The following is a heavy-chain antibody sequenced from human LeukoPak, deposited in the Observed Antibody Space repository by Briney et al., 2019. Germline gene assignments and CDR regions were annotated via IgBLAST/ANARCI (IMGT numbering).Heavy chain of an antibody. CDR3: ARGRYYDILTGYPPPFDY. V-gene: IGHV4-34*01. Sequence: NASETLSLTCAVYGGSFSGYYWSWIRQPPGKGLEWIGEINHSGSTNYNPSLKSRVTISVDTSKNQFSLKLSSVTAADTAVYYCARGRYYDILTGYPPPFDYWGQGTLVTVSS. CDR2: INHSGST. D-gene: IGHD3-9*01. J-gene: IGHJ4*02. CDR1: GGSFSGYY.